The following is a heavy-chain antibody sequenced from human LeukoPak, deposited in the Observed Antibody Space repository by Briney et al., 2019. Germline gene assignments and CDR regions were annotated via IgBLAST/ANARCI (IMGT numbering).Heavy chain of an antibody. J-gene: IGHJ6*03. D-gene: IGHD2-2*01. CDR2: IHSSGNT. CDR3: ARIVRSSTNPPHYYMDV. CDR1: GGSISSYY. V-gene: IGHV4-39*01. Sequence: SETLSLTCTVSGGSISSYYWGWIRQPPGKRLEWVASIHSSGNTYYNPSLKSRVTISVDTSKNQFSLKLSSVTAADTAVYYCARIVRSSTNPPHYYMDVWGKGITVTVPS.